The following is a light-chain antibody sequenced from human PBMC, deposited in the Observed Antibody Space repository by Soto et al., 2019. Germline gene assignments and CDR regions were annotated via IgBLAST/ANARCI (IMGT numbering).Light chain of an antibody. J-gene: IGKJ4*01. CDR3: QQRSSWPLT. CDR1: QGFISS. CDR2: DAS. V-gene: IGKV3-11*01. Sequence: EIVLTQSPATLSLSPGERATLSCRASQGFISSLAWYQQKPGQAPRLLIYDASNRATGIPARFSGSGSGTDFTLTITNLEPEDFAIYYCQQRSSWPLTFGGGTKVEIK.